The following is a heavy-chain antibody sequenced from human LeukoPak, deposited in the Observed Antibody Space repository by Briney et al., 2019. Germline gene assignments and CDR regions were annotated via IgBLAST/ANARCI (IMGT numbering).Heavy chain of an antibody. J-gene: IGHJ3*02. CDR2: IYHDGTT. CDR3: ARGWLPHDAFDI. CDR1: SGSMFGGGYS. D-gene: IGHD3-22*01. V-gene: IGHV4-30-2*01. Sequence: TSETLSLTCTVSSGSMFGGGYSWSWIRQPPGKGLEWIGYIYHDGTTFYNPSLKSRITISVDTSKNQFSLKLNSVAAADTAVYFCARGWLPHDAFDIWGRGTLVTVSS.